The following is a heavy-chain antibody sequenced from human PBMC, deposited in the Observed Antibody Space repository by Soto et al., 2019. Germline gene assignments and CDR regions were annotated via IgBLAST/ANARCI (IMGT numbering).Heavy chain of an antibody. V-gene: IGHV4-31*03. CDR1: GGSISSGGYY. CDR2: IYYSGST. CDR3: ARAEVAPGNWFDT. Sequence: QVQLQESGPGLVKPSQTLSLTCTVSGGSISSGGYYWSWIRQHPGKALEWIGYIYYSGSTYYNPSLKSRVTISVDTSKNHFSLKLSSVTAADTAVYYCARAEVAPGNWFDTWGQGTLVTVSS. D-gene: IGHD5-12*01. J-gene: IGHJ5*02.